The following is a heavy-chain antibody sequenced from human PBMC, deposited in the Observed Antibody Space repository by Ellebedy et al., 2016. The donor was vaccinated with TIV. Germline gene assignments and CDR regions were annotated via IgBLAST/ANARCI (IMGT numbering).Heavy chain of an antibody. V-gene: IGHV4-59*01. D-gene: IGHD3-3*01. CDR2: IYYSGST. CDR3: ARTTYYDFWSGPYFDL. Sequence: SETLSLTXTVSGGSISSYYWSWIRQPPGKGLEWIGYIYYSGSTNYNPSLKSRVTISVDTSKNQFSLKLSSVTAADTAVYYCARTTYYDFWSGPYFDLWGRGTLVTVSS. CDR1: GGSISSYY. J-gene: IGHJ2*01.